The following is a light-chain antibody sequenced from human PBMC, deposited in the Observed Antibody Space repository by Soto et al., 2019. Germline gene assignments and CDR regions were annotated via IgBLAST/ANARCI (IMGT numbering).Light chain of an antibody. CDR2: GAS. CDR1: QSVTSN. Sequence: EILMTQSPSSLSVSPGERATLSCRASQSVTSNLVWYQQKPGQAARLLIYGASTRAKSIAARFSGSGAGTEFTLTISSPQYEEFSAYYCQQYDNCYPFTFGQGTRLEIK. V-gene: IGKV3-15*01. CDR3: QQYDNCYPFT. J-gene: IGKJ5*01.